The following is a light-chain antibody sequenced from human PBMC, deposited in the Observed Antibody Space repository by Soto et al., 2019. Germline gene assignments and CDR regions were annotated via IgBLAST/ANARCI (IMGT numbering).Light chain of an antibody. V-gene: IGKV1-27*01. CDR2: AAS. J-gene: IGKJ5*01. CDR3: QKYSSVIT. CDR1: QGISNF. Sequence: DIQMTQSPSSLSASVGDRVTITCRASQGISNFLAWYQQKPGKVPKVLISAASTLQSGVPSRFSGSGSGTDFPLTITSLQPEDVATYYCQKYSSVITFGQGTRLEIK.